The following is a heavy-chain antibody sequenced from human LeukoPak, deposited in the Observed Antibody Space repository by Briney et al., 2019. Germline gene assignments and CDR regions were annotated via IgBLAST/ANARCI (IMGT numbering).Heavy chain of an antibody. Sequence: ASVKVSCKASGYTFTGCYMHWVRQAPGQGLEWMGWINPNSGGTNYAQKFQGRVTMTRDTSISTAYMELSRLRSDDTAVYYCARTPGSMIVVVPFDYWGQGTLVTVSS. CDR3: ARTPGSMIVVVPFDY. CDR2: INPNSGGT. J-gene: IGHJ4*02. CDR1: GYTFTGCY. V-gene: IGHV1-2*02. D-gene: IGHD3-22*01.